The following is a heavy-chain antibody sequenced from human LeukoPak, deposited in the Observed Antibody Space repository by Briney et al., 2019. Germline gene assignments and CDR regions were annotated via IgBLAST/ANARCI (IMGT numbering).Heavy chain of an antibody. J-gene: IGHJ4*02. V-gene: IGHV4-39*01. CDR2: IYYSGST. Sequence: SETLSLTCTVSGGSISSSSYYWGWIRQPPGKGLEWIGSIYYSGSTYYNPSLKSRVIISVDTSKNQFSLKLSAVTAADTAVYYCARHAAFYYGSGSYRPFDYWGQGTLVTVSS. D-gene: IGHD3-10*01. CDR3: ARHAAFYYGSGSYRPFDY. CDR1: GGSISSSSYY.